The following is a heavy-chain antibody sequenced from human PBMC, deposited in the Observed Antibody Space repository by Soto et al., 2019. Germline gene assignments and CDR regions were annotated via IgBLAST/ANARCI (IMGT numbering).Heavy chain of an antibody. D-gene: IGHD2-2*01. J-gene: IGHJ6*02. V-gene: IGHV1-18*01. Sequence: ASVKVSCKASGYTFTSYGISWVRQAPGQGLEWMGWISAYNGNTNYAQKLQGRVTMTTDTSTSTAYMELRSLRSDDTAVYYCARDAEVIVVVPAAIGMDVWGQGTTVTVS. CDR1: GYTFTSYG. CDR3: ARDAEVIVVVPAAIGMDV. CDR2: ISAYNGNT.